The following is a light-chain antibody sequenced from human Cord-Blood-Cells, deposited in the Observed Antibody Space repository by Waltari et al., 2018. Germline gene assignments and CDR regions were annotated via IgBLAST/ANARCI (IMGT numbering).Light chain of an antibody. CDR1: QNISNY. V-gene: IGKV3-11*01. CDR2: DAS. J-gene: IGKJ3*01. CDR3: QQCGNRPFT. Sequence: AFIQPPALLLLSPEARATLSCQASQNISNYLTWYQQKPGQAPRLLIYDASNLDTGVPARFSGSGSGTDFTLTISSLQPEDIAAYYCQQCGNRPFTFGQGTKVEIK.